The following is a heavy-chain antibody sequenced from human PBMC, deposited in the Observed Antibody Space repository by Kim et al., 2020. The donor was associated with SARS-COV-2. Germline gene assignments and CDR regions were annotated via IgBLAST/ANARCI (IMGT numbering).Heavy chain of an antibody. V-gene: IGHV4-59*01. J-gene: IGHJ4*02. D-gene: IGHD2-2*02. CDR2: IYYSGST. Sequence: SETLSLTCTVSGGSISSYYWSWIRQPPGKGLEWIGYIYYSGSTNYNPSLKSRVTISVDTSKNQFSLKLSSVTAADTAVYYCARGVGYCSSTSCYTPFDYWGQGTLVTVSS. CDR1: GGSISSYY. CDR3: ARGVGYCSSTSCYTPFDY.